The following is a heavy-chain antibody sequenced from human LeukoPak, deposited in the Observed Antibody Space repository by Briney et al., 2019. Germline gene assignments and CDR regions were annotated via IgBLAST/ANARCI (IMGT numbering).Heavy chain of an antibody. CDR2: ISGSGGST. CDR1: GFTFSSYG. Sequence: GGSLRLSCAASGFTFSSYGMSWVRQAPGKGLEWVSAISGSGGSTYYADSVKGRFTIARDDPENTLFLQMNSLRAEDTAVYYCAKATGYLLWGQGTLVTVSS. D-gene: IGHD1-14*01. CDR3: AKATGYLL. J-gene: IGHJ4*02. V-gene: IGHV3-23*01.